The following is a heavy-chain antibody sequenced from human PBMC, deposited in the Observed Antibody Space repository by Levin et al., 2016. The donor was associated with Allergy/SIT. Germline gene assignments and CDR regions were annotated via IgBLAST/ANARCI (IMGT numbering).Heavy chain of an antibody. CDR3: ARDYRILHYDSSGYVSTFDY. V-gene: IGHV4-31*02. Sequence: WIRQPPGKGLEWIGYIYYSGSTYYNPSLKSRVTISVDTSKNQFSLKLSSVTAADTAVYYCARDYRILHYDSSGYVSTFDYWGQGTLVTVSS. J-gene: IGHJ4*02. D-gene: IGHD3-22*01. CDR2: IYYSGST.